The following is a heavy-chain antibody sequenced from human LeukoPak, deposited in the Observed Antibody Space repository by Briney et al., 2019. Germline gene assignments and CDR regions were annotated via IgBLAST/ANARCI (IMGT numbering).Heavy chain of an antibody. CDR2: ISAYNGNT. CDR1: GYTFTSYG. J-gene: IGHJ4*02. CDR3: AKDRGRDYYGSGSYPVDY. V-gene: IGHV1-18*01. Sequence: ASVKVSCKASGYTFTSYGISWVRQAPGQGLEWMGWISAYNGNTNYAQKLQGRVTMTTDTSTSTAYMELRSLRSDDTAVYYCAKDRGRDYYGSGSYPVDYWGQGTLVTVSS. D-gene: IGHD3-10*01.